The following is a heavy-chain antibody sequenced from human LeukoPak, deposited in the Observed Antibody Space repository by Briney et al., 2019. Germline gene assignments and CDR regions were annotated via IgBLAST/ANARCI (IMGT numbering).Heavy chain of an antibody. J-gene: IGHJ4*02. V-gene: IGHV1-69*06. Sequence: GASVKVSCKASGGTFSSYAISWVRQAPGQGLEWMGGIIPIFGTANYAQKFQGRVTITADKSTSTAYMELSSLRSEDTAVYYCASFKGYYYDRVDYWGQGTLVTVSS. CDR3: ASFKGYYYDRVDY. CDR1: GGTFSSYA. CDR2: IIPIFGTA. D-gene: IGHD3-22*01.